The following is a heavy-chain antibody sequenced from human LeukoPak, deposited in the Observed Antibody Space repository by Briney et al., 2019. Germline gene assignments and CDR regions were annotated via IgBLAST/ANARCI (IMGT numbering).Heavy chain of an antibody. CDR2: ITPSGST. J-gene: IGHJ4*02. D-gene: IGHD3-10*01. CDR1: GGSFGSFY. V-gene: IGHV4-34*01. CDR3: ARISSSGSLDY. Sequence: QASETLSLTCTVFGGSFGSFYWTWIRQPPGKGLEWLGEITPSGSTSYIPSLKSRLTISIDTSQDQFSLRLTSMNAADTAVYYCARISSSGSLDYWGQGTLVTVSS.